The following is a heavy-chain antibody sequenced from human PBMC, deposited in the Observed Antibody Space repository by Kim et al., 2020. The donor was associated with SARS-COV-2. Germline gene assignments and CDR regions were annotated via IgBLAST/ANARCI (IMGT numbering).Heavy chain of an antibody. V-gene: IGHV1-8*01. D-gene: IGHD3-3*01. CDR1: GYTFTSYD. CDR3: ARGGDYYDFWSGYLGYAKYYYYYGMDV. Sequence: ASVKVSCKASGYTFTSYDINWVRQATGQGLEWMGWMNPNSGNTGYAQKFQGRVTMTRNTSISTAYMELSSLRSEDTAVYYCARGGDYYDFWSGYLGYAKYYYYYGMDVCGQGTTVTVSS. J-gene: IGHJ6*02. CDR2: MNPNSGNT.